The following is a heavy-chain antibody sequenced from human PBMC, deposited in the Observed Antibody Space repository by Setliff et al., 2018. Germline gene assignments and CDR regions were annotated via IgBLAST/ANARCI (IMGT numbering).Heavy chain of an antibody. Sequence: GGSLRLSCAASGFTFRNYCMQWVRQAPGKGLEWVANIMQDGGAQYYLDSVKGRFTVSRDNSNNTLYLHMSILRAEDTAVYFFARIFLYGTSLYFDNWGQGTLVTVSS. CDR3: ARIFLYGTSLYFDN. J-gene: IGHJ4*02. CDR2: IMQDGGAQ. CDR1: GFTFRNYC. V-gene: IGHV3-7*03. D-gene: IGHD3-3*01.